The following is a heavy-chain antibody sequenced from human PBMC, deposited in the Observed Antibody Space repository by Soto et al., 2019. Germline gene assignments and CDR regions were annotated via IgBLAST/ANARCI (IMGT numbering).Heavy chain of an antibody. CDR3: AAELGFGKLSVV. J-gene: IGHJ6*02. CDR1: GDTFKNCV. Sequence: QVRVVQSGVEVRRPGSSVKVSCKASGDTFKNCVISWVRQAPGQGLEWMGGIIPLFGTTDFVQRFQGRLTITTDESTTTAYMELSRLRSEDTATYYCAAELGFGKLSVVWGQGTTVIVSS. V-gene: IGHV1-69*01. CDR2: IIPLFGTT. D-gene: IGHD3-10*01.